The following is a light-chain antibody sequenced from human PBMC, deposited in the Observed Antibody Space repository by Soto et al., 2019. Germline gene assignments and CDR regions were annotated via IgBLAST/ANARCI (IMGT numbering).Light chain of an antibody. J-gene: IGKJ3*01. V-gene: IGKV4-1*01. CDR1: QSVLENSNSKNY. Sequence: DIVMTQSPDSVAVSLGARATINCKSSQSVLENSNSKNYLAWYKQKPAQPPKFLIYLATTRDSGFPVRFSGSRSGTDFTLTISSLQPETVAVSYCQQYFSTPLTFGPGTRVDI. CDR2: LAT. CDR3: QQYFSTPLT.